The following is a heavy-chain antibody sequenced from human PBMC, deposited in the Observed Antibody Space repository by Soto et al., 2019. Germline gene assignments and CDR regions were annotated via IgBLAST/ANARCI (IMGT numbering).Heavy chain of an antibody. CDR2: IYPTGSSWST. Sequence: LSLTCAVSCGSISIYYLSWILHPAGKGLEWIGRIYPTGSSWSTNYSPSLKSRVTMSVDTSKNQFSLKLSSVTAADTAVYYCARDRNYYDTSDYYSKFDDWGQGTLVTVSS. CDR1: CGSISIYY. V-gene: IGHV4-4*07. J-gene: IGHJ4*02. D-gene: IGHD3-22*01. CDR3: ARDRNYYDTSDYYSKFDD.